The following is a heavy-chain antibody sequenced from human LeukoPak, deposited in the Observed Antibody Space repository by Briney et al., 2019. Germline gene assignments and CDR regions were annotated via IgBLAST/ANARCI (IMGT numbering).Heavy chain of an antibody. D-gene: IGHD3-22*01. CDR3: AKSWNYYDSSGDDALDI. CDR2: ISVSGGST. V-gene: IGHV3-23*01. CDR1: GFTFSTYA. Sequence: GGSLRLSCATSGFTFSTYAMNWVRQAPGKGLEWASVISVSGGSTYYADSVKGRFTISRDNSKNTLYLQMNSLRVEDTAVYYCAKSWNYYDSSGDDALDIWGQGTMVTVSS. J-gene: IGHJ3*02.